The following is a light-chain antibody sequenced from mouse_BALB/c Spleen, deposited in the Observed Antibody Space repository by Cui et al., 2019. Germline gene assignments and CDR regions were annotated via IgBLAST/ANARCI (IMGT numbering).Light chain of an antibody. J-gene: IGKJ2*01. CDR1: SSVSY. Sequence: QIVLTQSPAIMSASPGEKVTMTCSASSSVSYMYWYQQKPGSSPRLLIYDTSNLASGVPVRFSGSGSGTSYSLTISRMEAEDAATYYSQQWSSYTFGGGTKLEIK. CDR3: QQWSSYT. V-gene: IGKV4-55*01. CDR2: DTS.